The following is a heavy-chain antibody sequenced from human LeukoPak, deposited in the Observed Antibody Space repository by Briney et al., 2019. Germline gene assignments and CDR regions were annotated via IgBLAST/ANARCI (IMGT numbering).Heavy chain of an antibody. J-gene: IGHJ5*02. Sequence: ASVKVSCKASGYTFTSYDINWVRQATGQGLEWMGWMNPNSGNTGYAQKFQGRVTMTRNTSISTAYMELSSLRSEDTAVYYCAKRMAVRGGGFDPWGQGTLVTVSS. D-gene: IGHD3-10*01. CDR3: AKRMAVRGGGFDP. CDR2: MNPNSGNT. CDR1: GYTFTSYD. V-gene: IGHV1-8*01.